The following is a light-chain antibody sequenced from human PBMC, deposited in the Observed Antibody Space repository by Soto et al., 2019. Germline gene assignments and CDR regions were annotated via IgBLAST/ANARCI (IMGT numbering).Light chain of an antibody. CDR3: HHYDNSPPFP. Sequence: EIVLTQSPGTLSLSPGERATLSCRASQSIASRYLAWYQQKPGQAPRLLIYGTSSRATGIPARFSGSGSGTDFTLTISRLEPEDFEVYYCHHYDNSPPFPFGPGTKVDIK. CDR2: GTS. V-gene: IGKV3-20*01. CDR1: QSIASRY. J-gene: IGKJ3*01.